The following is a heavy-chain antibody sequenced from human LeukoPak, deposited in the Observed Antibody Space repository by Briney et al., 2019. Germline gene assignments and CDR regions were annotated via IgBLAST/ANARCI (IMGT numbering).Heavy chain of an antibody. D-gene: IGHD6-6*01. J-gene: IGHJ4*02. V-gene: IGHV4-61*02. CDR2: IYTSGST. Sequence: SETLSLTCTVSGGSISSGSYYWSWIRQPAGKGLEWIGRIYTSGSTNYNPSLKSRVTISVDTSKNQFSLKLSSVTAADTAVYYCAREYSSSSRTYYFDYWGQGTLVTVSS. CDR1: GGSISSGSYY. CDR3: AREYSSSSRTYYFDY.